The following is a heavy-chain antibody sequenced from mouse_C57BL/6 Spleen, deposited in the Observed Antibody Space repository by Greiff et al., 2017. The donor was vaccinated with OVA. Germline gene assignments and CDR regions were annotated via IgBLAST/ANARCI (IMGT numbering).Heavy chain of an antibody. CDR2: IDPSDSYT. CDR1: GYTFTSYW. CDR3: ARLITTVVAKGY. J-gene: IGHJ2*01. D-gene: IGHD1-1*01. Sequence: QVQLQQPGAELVKPGASVKLSCKASGYTFTSYWMQWVKQRPGQGLEWIGEIDPSDSYTNYNQKFKGKATLTVDTSSSTAYMQLSSLTSEDSAVFDCARLITTVVAKGYWGQGTTLTVSS. V-gene: IGHV1-50*01.